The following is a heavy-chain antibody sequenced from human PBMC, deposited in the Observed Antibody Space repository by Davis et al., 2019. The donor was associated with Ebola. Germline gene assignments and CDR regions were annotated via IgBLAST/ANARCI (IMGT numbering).Heavy chain of an antibody. V-gene: IGHV5-51*01. CDR2: IYPGDSDT. Sequence: GESLKISCKGSGYSFTSYWIGWVRQMPGKGLEWMGIIYPGDSDTRYSPSFQGQVTISADKSISTAYLQWSSLKASDTAMYYCARLSFWSSSWSHNWYFDLWGRGTLVTVSS. D-gene: IGHD6-13*01. J-gene: IGHJ2*01. CDR3: ARLSFWSSSWSHNWYFDL. CDR1: GYSFTSYW.